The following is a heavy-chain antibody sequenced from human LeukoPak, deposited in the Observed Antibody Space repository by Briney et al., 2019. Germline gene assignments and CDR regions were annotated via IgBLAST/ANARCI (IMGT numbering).Heavy chain of an antibody. D-gene: IGHD1-26*01. CDR1: GFNLSNHN. Sequence: GFLKLSCAASGFNLSNHNMKWVRQAPGKGLEWVSSISSGGTYIYYADSVKGRFTISRDSAKTSLYLQMTSLRADDTAVYYCARDLGSYVFHYWGQGTLVTVSS. V-gene: IGHV3-21*01. J-gene: IGHJ4*02. CDR2: ISSGGTYI. CDR3: ARDLGSYVFHY.